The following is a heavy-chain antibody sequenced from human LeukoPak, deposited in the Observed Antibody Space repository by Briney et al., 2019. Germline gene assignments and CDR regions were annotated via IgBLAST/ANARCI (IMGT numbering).Heavy chain of an antibody. CDR2: INPNSGGT. D-gene: IGHD6-13*01. CDR3: ARSSSWYRYDAFDI. V-gene: IGHV1-2*02. CDR1: GYTFTGYY. Sequence: ASVKVSCKASGYTFTGYYMHWVRQAPGQGLEWMGWINPNSGGTNYAQKFQGRVTMTRDTSISTAYMELSRLRSDDTAVYYCARSSSWYRYDAFDIWGQGTMVTVSS. J-gene: IGHJ3*02.